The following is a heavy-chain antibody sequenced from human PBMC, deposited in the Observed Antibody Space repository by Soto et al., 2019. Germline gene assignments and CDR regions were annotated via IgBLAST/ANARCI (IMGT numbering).Heavy chain of an antibody. D-gene: IGHD2-15*01. Sequence: QVQLVESGGGVVQPGTSLRLSCTASGFTFNSYGIHWVRQAPGKGLEWLALIEYNAKNRFYADSVKGRFSISRDNSRNTVYLQVNGLRAEYKAVYYCAREGDDYCSGTRCFHYYGLDVWGQGTTVIVSS. CDR2: IEYNAKNR. CDR1: GFTFNSYG. V-gene: IGHV3-33*05. J-gene: IGHJ6*02. CDR3: AREGDDYCSGTRCFHYYGLDV.